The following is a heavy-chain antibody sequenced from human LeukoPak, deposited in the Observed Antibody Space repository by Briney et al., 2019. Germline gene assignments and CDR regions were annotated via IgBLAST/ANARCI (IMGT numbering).Heavy chain of an antibody. CDR3: ARGRRRQLVLPRYYYYYMDV. CDR1: GYTFTSYD. D-gene: IGHD6-13*01. CDR2: MNPNSGNT. V-gene: IGHV1-8*01. J-gene: IGHJ6*03. Sequence: ASVKVSCKASGYTFTSYDINWVRQATGQGLEWMGWMNPNSGNTGYAQKFQGRVTMTRNTSISTAYMELSSLRSEDTAVYYCARGRRRQLVLPRYYYYYMDVWGKGTTVTVSS.